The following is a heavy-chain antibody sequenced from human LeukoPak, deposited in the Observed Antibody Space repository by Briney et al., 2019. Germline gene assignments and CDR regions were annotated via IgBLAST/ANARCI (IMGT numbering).Heavy chain of an antibody. Sequence: ASVKVSCKVSGYTLTELSMHWVRQAPGKGLEWMGGFDPEDGETIYAQRFQGRVTMTEDTSTDTAYMELSSLRSEDTAVYYCATYGYSSGWYYFDHWGQGTLVTVSS. D-gene: IGHD6-19*01. J-gene: IGHJ4*02. CDR3: ATYGYSSGWYYFDH. CDR1: GYTLTELS. CDR2: FDPEDGET. V-gene: IGHV1-24*01.